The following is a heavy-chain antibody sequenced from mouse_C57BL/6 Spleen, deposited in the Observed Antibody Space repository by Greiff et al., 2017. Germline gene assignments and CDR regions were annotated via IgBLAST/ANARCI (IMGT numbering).Heavy chain of an antibody. CDR3: ARRTTVVEGNYAMDY. V-gene: IGHV5-17*01. CDR1: GFTFSDYG. CDR2: ISSGSSTI. Sequence: EVMLVESGGGLVKPGGSLKLSCAASGFTFSDYGMHWVRQAPEKGLEWVAYISSGSSTIYYADTVKGRFTISRDNAKNTLFLQMTSLRSEDTAMYYCARRTTVVEGNYAMDYWGQGTSVTVSS. J-gene: IGHJ4*01. D-gene: IGHD1-1*01.